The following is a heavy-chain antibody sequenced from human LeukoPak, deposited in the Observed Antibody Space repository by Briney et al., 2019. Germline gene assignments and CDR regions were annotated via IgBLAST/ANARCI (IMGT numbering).Heavy chain of an antibody. D-gene: IGHD3-9*01. CDR3: ARSPTPYYDILTYYFDY. J-gene: IGHJ4*02. Sequence: PSETLSLTCTVSGGSISSYYWSWIRQPPGKGLEWIGYIYYSGSTNYNPSLKSRVTISVDTSKNHFSLKLSSVTAADTAVYYCARSPTPYYDILTYYFDYWGQGTLVTVSS. CDR2: IYYSGST. V-gene: IGHV4-59*08. CDR1: GGSISSYY.